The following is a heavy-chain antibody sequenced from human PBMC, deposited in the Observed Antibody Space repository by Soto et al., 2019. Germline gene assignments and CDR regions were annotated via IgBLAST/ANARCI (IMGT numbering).Heavy chain of an antibody. Sequence: QVQLVQSGDEVKKPGASVKVSCKASGYIFVNYGIAWVRPAPGQGLEWMGWISPYTGNTHSATKVQGRLTMTTDTSTSTAYMDLGSLTSDDTAVYYCVMVDNYVTPTPQDVWGQGTTVTVFS. D-gene: IGHD3-16*01. J-gene: IGHJ6*02. V-gene: IGHV1-18*01. CDR1: GYIFVNYG. CDR2: ISPYTGNT. CDR3: VMVDNYVTPTPQDV.